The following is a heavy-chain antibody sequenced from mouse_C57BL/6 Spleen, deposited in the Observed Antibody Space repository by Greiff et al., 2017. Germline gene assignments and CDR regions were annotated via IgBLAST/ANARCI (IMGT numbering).Heavy chain of an antibody. J-gene: IGHJ2*01. Sequence: EVQLQQSGPELVKPGASVKISCKASGYTFTDYYMNWVKQSHGKSLEWIGDINPNNGGTSYNQKFKGKATLTVDKSSSTAYMELRSLTSEDSAVYYCARGNDYYYFDYWGQGTTLTVSS. CDR1: GYTFTDYY. CDR2: INPNNGGT. D-gene: IGHD2-4*01. CDR3: ARGNDYYYFDY. V-gene: IGHV1-26*01.